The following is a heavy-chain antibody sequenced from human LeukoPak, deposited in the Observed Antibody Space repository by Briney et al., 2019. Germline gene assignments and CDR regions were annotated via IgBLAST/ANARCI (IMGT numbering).Heavy chain of an antibody. Sequence: GGSLRLSCAVSGFPLSSYAMSWVRQAPEKGLEWVSATSSSDAGTYYAASVRGRFTISRDNSKSTLSLQMNSLRAEDTAIYYCATYRQVLLPFESWGQGTLVTVSS. CDR1: GFPLSSYA. CDR2: TSSSDAGT. V-gene: IGHV3-23*01. CDR3: ATYRQVLLPFES. D-gene: IGHD2-8*02. J-gene: IGHJ4*02.